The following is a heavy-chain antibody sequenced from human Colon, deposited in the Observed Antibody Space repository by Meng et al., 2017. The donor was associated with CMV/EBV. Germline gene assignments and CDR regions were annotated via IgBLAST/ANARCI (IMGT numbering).Heavy chain of an antibody. CDR3: ARRALIEGLEIEDY. J-gene: IGHJ4*02. CDR2: IRYDGANK. Sequence: GESLKISCAASGFTFSSYGMHWVRQAPGKGLEWLAFIRYDGANKYYADSVKGRYTISRDNSKSTLYLQINSLRAEDTAVYYCARRALIEGLEIEDYWGQGTLVTVSS. CDR1: GFTFSSYG. D-gene: IGHD3-3*01. V-gene: IGHV3-30*02.